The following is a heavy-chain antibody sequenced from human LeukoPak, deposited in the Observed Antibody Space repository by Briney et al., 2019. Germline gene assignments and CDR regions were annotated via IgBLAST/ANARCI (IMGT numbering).Heavy chain of an antibody. CDR1: GFTFSSYS. CDR3: ARVLTDTAMVFDY. V-gene: IGHV3-21*01. CDR2: ISSSSSYI. Sequence: PGGSLRLSCAASGFTFSSYSMNWVRQAPGKGLEWDSSISSSSSYIYYADSVKGRFTISRDNAKNSLYLQMNSLRAEDTAVYYCARVLTDTAMVFDYWGQGTLVTVSS. D-gene: IGHD5-18*01. J-gene: IGHJ4*02.